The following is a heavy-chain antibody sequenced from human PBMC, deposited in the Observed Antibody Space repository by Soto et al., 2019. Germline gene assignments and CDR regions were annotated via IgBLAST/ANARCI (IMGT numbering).Heavy chain of an antibody. J-gene: IGHJ4*02. D-gene: IGHD3-16*01. CDR2: ISGSDGST. V-gene: IGHV3-23*01. CDR1: GFTLSNYG. CDR3: AKAKYYD. Sequence: EVQLLESGGGLVQPGGSLRLSCAASGFTLSNYGMNWVRQAPGKGLEWVTGISGSDGSTYYADSVKGRFTISRDSSKNRMYLQITTLRPDDTVVFCYAKAKYYDWGQGPLVTVPS.